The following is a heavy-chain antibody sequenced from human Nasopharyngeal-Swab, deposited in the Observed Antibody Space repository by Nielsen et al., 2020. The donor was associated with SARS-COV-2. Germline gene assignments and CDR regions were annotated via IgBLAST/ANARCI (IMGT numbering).Heavy chain of an antibody. D-gene: IGHD1-7*01. Sequence: ASVTVSCKASGYTLTSYYLHWVRQAAPQGVEGMGIINPTDGSSSYAQKFEGRVTMTRVTSTSTVYMELNSLRSEDTAVYYCARVLPFRITGTSGMDVWGQGTTVTVSS. V-gene: IGHV1-46*01. J-gene: IGHJ6*02. CDR1: GYTLTSYY. CDR2: INPTDGSS. CDR3: ARVLPFRITGTSGMDV.